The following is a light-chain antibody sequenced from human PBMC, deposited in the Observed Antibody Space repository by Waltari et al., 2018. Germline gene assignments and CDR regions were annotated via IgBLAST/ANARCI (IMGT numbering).Light chain of an antibody. CDR2: DAS. V-gene: IGKV3-11*01. CDR3: QQRSNWPPLT. CDR1: QTVANY. Sequence: EIVLTQSPATLSLSPGERATLSCRASQTVANYLAWYQQKPCQAPRLLIYDASNRATGIPARFIGSGSGTDFTLTISSLEPEDFAVYFCQQRSNWPPLTFGGGTKVQIK. J-gene: IGKJ4*01.